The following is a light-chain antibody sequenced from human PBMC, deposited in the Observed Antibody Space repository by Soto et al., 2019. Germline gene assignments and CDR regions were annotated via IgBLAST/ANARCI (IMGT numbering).Light chain of an antibody. V-gene: IGLV2-8*01. J-gene: IGLJ1*01. CDR2: EVS. CDR3: SSYAGGNNYV. Sequence: QSVLTQPPSASGSLGQSVTISCTGTSSDVGSYNYVSWYQQHPGKAPKLLIYEVSKWPSGVPDRFSGSKSGNTASLTVSGLQAEDDADYYCSSYAGGNNYVFGTGTKVTVL. CDR1: SSDVGSYNY.